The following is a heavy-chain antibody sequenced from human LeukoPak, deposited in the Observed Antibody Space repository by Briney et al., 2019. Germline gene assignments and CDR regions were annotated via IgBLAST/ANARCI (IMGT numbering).Heavy chain of an antibody. CDR3: ARDRGRRFAFDI. J-gene: IGHJ3*02. CDR1: GGTFSRYT. Sequence: SVKVSCKASGGTFSRYTISWVRQAPGQGLEWMGRIIPILGIANYAQKFQGRVTITADKSTSTAYMELSSLRSEDTAVYYCARDRGRRFAFDIWGQGTMVTVSS. V-gene: IGHV1-69*04. CDR2: IIPILGIA. D-gene: IGHD3-10*01.